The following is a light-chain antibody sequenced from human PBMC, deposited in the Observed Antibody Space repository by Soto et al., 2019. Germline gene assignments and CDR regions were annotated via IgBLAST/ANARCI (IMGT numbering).Light chain of an antibody. Sequence: QSALTQPASVSGSPGQSITISCTGTSSDVGGYNYVSWYQHHPGKAPKLMIYDVSNRPSGVSNRFSGSKSGNTASLTISGLQVEDEADYYCSSYTSSSPYVVFGGGTKVTVL. CDR2: DVS. CDR3: SSYTSSSPYVV. CDR1: SSDVGGYNY. V-gene: IGLV2-14*03. J-gene: IGLJ2*01.